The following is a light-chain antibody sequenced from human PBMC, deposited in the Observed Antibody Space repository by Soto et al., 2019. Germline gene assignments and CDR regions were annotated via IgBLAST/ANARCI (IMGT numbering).Light chain of an antibody. CDR2: DAS. CDR3: QQYGSSPPKT. V-gene: IGKV3-20*01. Sequence: EIVLTQSPGTLSLSPGERATLSCRASQSVSNSYLAWYQQKPGQAPRLLIYDASSRASDIPDRFSGSGSGTGFTLPISRLEPEYFAVYYCQQYGSSPPKTFGQGTKVEIK. CDR1: QSVSNSY. J-gene: IGKJ1*01.